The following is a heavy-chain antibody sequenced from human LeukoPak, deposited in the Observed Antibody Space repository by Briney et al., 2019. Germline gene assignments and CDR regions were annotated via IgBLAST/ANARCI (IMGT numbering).Heavy chain of an antibody. CDR1: GFTFSCYA. V-gene: IGHV3-23*01. CDR3: AKDPRIRDFWSGFFDY. CDR2: ISGSSGST. J-gene: IGHJ4*02. D-gene: IGHD3-3*01. Sequence: GGSLRLSCAAPGFTFSCYAMTWVRQAPGKGLEWVSAISGSSGSTYYAGYVKGRFTIARDNTKTTLYLQMISLRAEDTGVYYCAKDPRIRDFWSGFFDYWGQGTLVTVSS.